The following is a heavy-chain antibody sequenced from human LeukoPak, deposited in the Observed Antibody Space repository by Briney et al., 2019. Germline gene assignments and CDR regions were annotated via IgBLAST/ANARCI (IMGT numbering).Heavy chain of an antibody. J-gene: IGHJ4*02. D-gene: IGHD3-16*01. CDR1: GFTFSSYS. CDR3: ARGDGGLWPIPYYFDY. V-gene: IGHV3-21*01. CDR2: IISSSSYI. Sequence: SGVSLRLSCAASGFTFSSYSMNWVRQAPGKGLEWVSSIISSSSYIYYADSVKGRFTISRDNAKNSLYLQMNSLRAEDTAVYYCARGDGGLWPIPYYFDYWGQGTLVTVSS.